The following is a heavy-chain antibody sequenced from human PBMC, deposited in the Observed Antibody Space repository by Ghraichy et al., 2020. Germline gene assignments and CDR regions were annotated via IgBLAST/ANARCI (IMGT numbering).Heavy chain of an antibody. CDR3: ARRVVGARSYGYCDL. Sequence: SQTLSLTCTVSGGSISSYYWSWIRQPPGKGLEWIGYIYYSGSTNYNPSLKSRVTISVDTSKNQFSLKLSPVTAADTAVYYCARRVVGARSYGYCDLWGRGTLVTVSS. CDR2: IYYSGST. D-gene: IGHD1-26*01. V-gene: IGHV4-59*08. J-gene: IGHJ2*01. CDR1: GGSISSYY.